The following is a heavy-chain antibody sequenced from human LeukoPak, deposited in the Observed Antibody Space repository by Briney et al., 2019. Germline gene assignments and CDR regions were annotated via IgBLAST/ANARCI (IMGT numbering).Heavy chain of an antibody. V-gene: IGHV3-23*01. CDR2: ISGSGGST. CDR3: AKYEKEMAALYYYYYMDV. Sequence: PGGSLRLSCAASGFTFSSYAMSWVRQAPGKGLEWVSIISGSGGSTYYADSVKGRFTISRDNSKNTLYLQMNSLGAEDTAVYYCAKYEKEMAALYYYYYMDVWGKGTTVTVSS. J-gene: IGHJ6*03. CDR1: GFTFSSYA. D-gene: IGHD5-24*01.